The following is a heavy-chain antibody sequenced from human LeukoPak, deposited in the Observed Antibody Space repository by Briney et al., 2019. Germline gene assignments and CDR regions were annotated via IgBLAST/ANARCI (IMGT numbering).Heavy chain of an antibody. J-gene: IGHJ4*02. Sequence: ASVKVSCKASGYTFTGYYLHWVRQAPGQGLEWMGLINPNNAYTNYAQKFQGRVTMTRDTSISTAYMELSSLRFDDTAVYSCARVPDSSSSVDSWGQGTLVTVSS. CDR2: INPNNAYT. V-gene: IGHV1-2*02. D-gene: IGHD6-6*01. CDR1: GYTFTGYY. CDR3: ARVPDSSSSVDS.